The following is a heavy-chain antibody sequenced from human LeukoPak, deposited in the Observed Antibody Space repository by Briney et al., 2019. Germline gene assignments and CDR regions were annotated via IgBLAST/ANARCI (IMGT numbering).Heavy chain of an antibody. Sequence: SETLSLTCAVYGGSFSGYYWSWIRQHPGKGLEWIGYIYYSGSTYYNPSLKSRVTISVDTSKNQFSLKLSSVTAADTAVYYCAKGEVPAATWFDPWGQGTLVTVSS. CDR1: GGSFSGYY. V-gene: IGHV4-31*11. CDR3: AKGEVPAATWFDP. D-gene: IGHD2-2*01. CDR2: IYYSGST. J-gene: IGHJ5*02.